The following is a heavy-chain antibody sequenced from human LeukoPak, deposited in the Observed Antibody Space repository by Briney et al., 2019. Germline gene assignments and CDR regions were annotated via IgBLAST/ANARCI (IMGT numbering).Heavy chain of an antibody. Sequence: SETLSFTCTVSSGSVSSYYWSWIRQPPGKGLEWIGYIYTSGSTNYNPSLKSRVTISVDTSKNQFSLKLSSVTAADTAVYYCARHGDLEWLSNFDYWGQGTLVTVSS. CDR1: SGSVSSYY. D-gene: IGHD3-3*01. J-gene: IGHJ4*02. CDR3: ARHGDLEWLSNFDY. CDR2: IYTSGST. V-gene: IGHV4-4*09.